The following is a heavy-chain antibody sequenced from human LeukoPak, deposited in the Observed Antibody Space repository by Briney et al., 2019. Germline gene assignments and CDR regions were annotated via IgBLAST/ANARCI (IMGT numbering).Heavy chain of an antibody. CDR1: GFIVSSNY. J-gene: IGHJ6*02. CDR3: AKSRRDGYNYRYYGMDV. D-gene: IGHD5-24*01. V-gene: IGHV3-23*01. Sequence: PGGSLRLSCAASGFIVSSNYMSWVRQAPGKGLEWVSAISGSGGSTYYADSVKGRFTISRDNSKNTLYLQMNSLRAEDTAVYYCAKSRRDGYNYRYYGMDVWGQGTTVTVSS. CDR2: ISGSGGST.